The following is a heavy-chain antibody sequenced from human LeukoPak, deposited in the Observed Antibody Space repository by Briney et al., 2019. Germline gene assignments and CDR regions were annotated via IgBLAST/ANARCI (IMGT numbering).Heavy chain of an antibody. CDR3: AKDLGTTYSFAINNWFDP. J-gene: IGHJ5*02. CDR2: ISGSGGST. D-gene: IGHD1-1*01. CDR1: GFTFSSYA. V-gene: IGHV3-23*01. Sequence: GGSLRLSCAASGFTFSSYAMSWVRQAPGKGLEWVSAISGSGGSTYYADSVKGRFTISRDNSKNTLYLQMNSLRAEDTAVYYCAKDLGTTYSFAINNWFDPWGQGTLVTVSS.